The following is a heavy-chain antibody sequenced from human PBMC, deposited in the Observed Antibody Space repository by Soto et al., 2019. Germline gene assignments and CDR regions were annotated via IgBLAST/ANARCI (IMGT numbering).Heavy chain of an antibody. D-gene: IGHD1-7*01. J-gene: IGHJ4*02. CDR1: GYKFAVSG. CDR2: ISAKSGDT. CDR3: ARAGASNWNYVSSSS. V-gene: IGHV1-18*04. Sequence: ASVKVSCKASGYKFAVSGFIWLRQSAGQGLEWMGWISAKSGDTNYAQNLQGRVTMTTDTSTSTAYMEMRSLTSDDTAVYYCARAGASNWNYVSSSSWGQGTLVTVSS.